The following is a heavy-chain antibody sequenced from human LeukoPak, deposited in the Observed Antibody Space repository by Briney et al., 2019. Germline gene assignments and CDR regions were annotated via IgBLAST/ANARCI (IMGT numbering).Heavy chain of an antibody. CDR1: GFTFDDYA. CDR2: ISWNSGSI. J-gene: IGHJ4*02. CDR3: AKAINYDILTGYYPDY. Sequence: PGRSLRLSCAASGFTFDDYAMHWVRQAPGEGLEWVSGISWNSGSIGYADSVKGRFTISRDNAKNSLYLQMNSLRAEDTALYYCAKAINYDILTGYYPDYWGQGTLVTVSS. V-gene: IGHV3-9*01. D-gene: IGHD3-9*01.